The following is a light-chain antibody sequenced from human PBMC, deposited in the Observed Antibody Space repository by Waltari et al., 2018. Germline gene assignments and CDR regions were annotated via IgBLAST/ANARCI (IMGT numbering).Light chain of an antibody. CDR2: KAS. V-gene: IGKV1-5*03. CDR3: QQYHSYLYT. Sequence: DIQLTQSPSTLSASVGDRATITCRASRSIGSWLAWYQQKPGTAPKLLINKASSLESGVPSRFSGTGSGTEFTLTISSLQPDDFATYYCQQYHSYLYTFGQGTKLEI. CDR1: RSIGSW. J-gene: IGKJ2*01.